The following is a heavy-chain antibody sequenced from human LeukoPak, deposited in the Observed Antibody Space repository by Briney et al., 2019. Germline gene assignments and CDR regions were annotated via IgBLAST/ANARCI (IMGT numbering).Heavy chain of an antibody. D-gene: IGHD6-13*01. CDR2: ISWNSDSI. CDR3: AKTQQQLVLQWYFDL. CDR1: GFTFNDYA. V-gene: IGHV3-9*01. Sequence: PGGSLRLSCAASGFTFNDYAMHWVRQAPGKGLEWVSGISWNSDSIGYADSVKGRFTISRDNAKNSLYLQMNSLRAEDTALYYCAKTQQQLVLQWYFDLWGRGTLVTVSS. J-gene: IGHJ2*01.